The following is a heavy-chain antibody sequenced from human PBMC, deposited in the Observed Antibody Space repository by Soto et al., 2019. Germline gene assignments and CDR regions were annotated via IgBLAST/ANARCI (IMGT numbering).Heavy chain of an antibody. J-gene: IGHJ3*02. CDR1: GFNFSAYL. D-gene: IGHD3-22*01. CDR2: INSDGSST. V-gene: IGHV3-74*01. CDR3: ARDRGYYGSNGYYYFGAFDI. Sequence: LRLSCAASGFNFSAYLMHWVRQVPGKGLVWVSRINSDGSSTRYADSVKGRFTISRDNAKNALHLQVISLRAEDTAVYYCARDRGYYGSNGYYYFGAFDIWGQGTTVTVSS.